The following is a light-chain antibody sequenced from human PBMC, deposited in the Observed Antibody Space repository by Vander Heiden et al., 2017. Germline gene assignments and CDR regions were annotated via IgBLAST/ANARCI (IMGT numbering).Light chain of an antibody. CDR3: QKYDGAPLT. J-gene: IGKJ4*01. CDR2: AAS. V-gene: IGKV1-27*01. Sequence: DIQMTQSPSSLSASVGDRVTITCRASQDIRTYLAWYQQKPGKVPKLLIYAASNLQSGVPSRFSGSGSGTDFALTISRLQPEDVATYYCQKYDGAPLTFGGGTKVEIK. CDR1: QDIRTY.